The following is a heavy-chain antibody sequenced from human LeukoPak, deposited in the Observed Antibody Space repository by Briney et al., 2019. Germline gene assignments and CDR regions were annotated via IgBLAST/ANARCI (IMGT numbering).Heavy chain of an antibody. CDR2: IKSKTDGGTT. CDR1: GFTFSNAW. D-gene: IGHD6-19*01. J-gene: IGHJ3*02. V-gene: IGHV3-15*01. CDR3: TTDGSGWFDAFDI. Sequence: GGSLRLSCAASGFTFSNAWMSWVRQAPGKGLEWVGRIKSKTDGGTTDYAAPVKGRFTISRDDSKNTLYLQMNSLKTEDTAVYYCTTDGSGWFDAFDIWGQGTMVTVSS.